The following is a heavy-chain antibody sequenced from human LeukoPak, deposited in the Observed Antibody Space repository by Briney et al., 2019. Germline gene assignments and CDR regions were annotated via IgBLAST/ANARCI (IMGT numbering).Heavy chain of an antibody. J-gene: IGHJ6*02. CDR3: ARDRGRRVSYYYYYYGMDV. CDR2: SNHNGKT. V-gene: IGHV4-34*01. D-gene: IGHD3-10*01. Sequence: SETLSLTCGVHGGSFSGYYCNWIRQSPGKGREWIGQSNHNGKTNYNPSLKSRVTISVDTSKNQFSLKLSSVTAADTAVYYCARDRGRRVSYYYYYYGMDVWGQGTTVTVSS. CDR1: GGSFSGYY.